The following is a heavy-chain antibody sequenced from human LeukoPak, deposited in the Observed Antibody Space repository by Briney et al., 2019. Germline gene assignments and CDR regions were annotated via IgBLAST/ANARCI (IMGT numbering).Heavy chain of an antibody. CDR1: GFTFRNYV. Sequence: GGSLKLSCAASGFTFRNYVIHWARQAPGKGLEWVAVTSSDLNVKLYADSVKGRFTISRDNSRSTLYLQMNSLRPEDTAIYYCAREGYYGSGSPPSLYFDYWGQGTLVTVSS. V-gene: IGHV3-30-3*01. CDR3: AREGYYGSGSPPSLYFDY. D-gene: IGHD3-10*01. CDR2: TSSDLNVK. J-gene: IGHJ4*02.